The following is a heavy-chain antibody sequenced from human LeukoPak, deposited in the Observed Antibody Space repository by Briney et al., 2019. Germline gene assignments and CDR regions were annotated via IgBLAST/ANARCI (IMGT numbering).Heavy chain of an antibody. CDR2: IYTSGST. Sequence: SETLSLTCTVSGGSISSYYWSWIRQPAGKGLEWIRRIYTSGSTNYNPSLKSRVTMSVDTSKNQFSLKLSSVTAADTAVYYCARDQDYDFWSGYYGSYYYMDVWGKGTTVTVSS. D-gene: IGHD3-3*01. V-gene: IGHV4-4*07. CDR1: GGSISSYY. J-gene: IGHJ6*03. CDR3: ARDQDYDFWSGYYGSYYYMDV.